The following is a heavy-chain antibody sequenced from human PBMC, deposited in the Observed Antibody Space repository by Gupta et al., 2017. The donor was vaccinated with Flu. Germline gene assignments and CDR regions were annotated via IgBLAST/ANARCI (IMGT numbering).Heavy chain of an antibody. CDR1: GYTFTSYD. CDR3: ARGMVPATYYYDSSGYNH. V-gene: IGHV1-8*01. Sequence: QVQLVQSGAEVKKPGASVKVSCKASGYTFTSYDINWVRQATGQGLEWMGWMNPNSGNTGYAKKCQGRVTMTRNTSISTAYMELSSLRSEETAVYDCARGMVPATYYYDSSGYNHGGQGTLVTVSS. D-gene: IGHD3-22*01. CDR2: MNPNSGNT. J-gene: IGHJ4*02.